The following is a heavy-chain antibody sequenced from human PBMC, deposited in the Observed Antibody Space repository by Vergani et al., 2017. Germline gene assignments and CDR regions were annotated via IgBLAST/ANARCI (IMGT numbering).Heavy chain of an antibody. CDR2: IYYSGST. Sequence: QLQLQESGPGLVKPSETLSLTCTVSGGSITYGAFYWGWIRQSPGKGLEWIGSIYYSGSTYYNPSLKSRVTISVDTSKNQFSLKLSSVTAADTAVYYCARDHWGIAAAGSRSYWGQGTLVTVSS. J-gene: IGHJ4*02. D-gene: IGHD6-13*01. V-gene: IGHV4-39*07. CDR3: ARDHWGIAAAGSRSY. CDR1: GGSITYGAFY.